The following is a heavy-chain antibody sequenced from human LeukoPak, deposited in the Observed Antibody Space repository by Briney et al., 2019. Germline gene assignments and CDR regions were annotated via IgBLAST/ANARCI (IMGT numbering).Heavy chain of an antibody. Sequence: GGPLRLSCAASGFTFSTYEMNWVRQAPGKGLEWVSFISSSGSTTYYADSVKGRFTISRDNAKNSLYLQMNSLRAEDTAIYYCARDGVLTPAVPFDYWGQGTLVTVSS. D-gene: IGHD4/OR15-4a*01. CDR1: GFTFSTYE. CDR2: ISSSGSTT. J-gene: IGHJ4*02. V-gene: IGHV3-48*03. CDR3: ARDGVLTPAVPFDY.